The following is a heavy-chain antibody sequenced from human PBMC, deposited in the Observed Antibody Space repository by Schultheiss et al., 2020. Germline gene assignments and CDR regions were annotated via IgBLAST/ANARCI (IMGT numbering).Heavy chain of an antibody. CDR2: IYHSGST. CDR1: GGSISSYY. Sequence: SETLSLTCTVSGGSISSYYWSWIRQPPGRGLEWIGYIYHSGSTYYNPSLKSRVTISVDTSKNQFSLKLSSVTAADTAVYYCARGRGSSLPDAFDIWGQGTMVTVSS. V-gene: IGHV4-59*12. D-gene: IGHD6-13*01. J-gene: IGHJ3*02. CDR3: ARGRGSSLPDAFDI.